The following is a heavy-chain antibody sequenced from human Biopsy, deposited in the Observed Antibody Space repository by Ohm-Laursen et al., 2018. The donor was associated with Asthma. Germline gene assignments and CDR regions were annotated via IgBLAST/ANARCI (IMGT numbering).Heavy chain of an antibody. Sequence: SSVKVSCKTSGYTFNSAGITWVRQAPGQGLEWMGWISVYNGNTKVAQKLQDRVIMITDTSTSTAYMELRSLRSDDTAVYFCARAVDYSHYYGIDVWGQGTTVTVS. V-gene: IGHV1-18*01. CDR3: ARAVDYSHYYGIDV. J-gene: IGHJ6*02. CDR1: GYTFNSAG. CDR2: ISVYNGNT. D-gene: IGHD3-10*01.